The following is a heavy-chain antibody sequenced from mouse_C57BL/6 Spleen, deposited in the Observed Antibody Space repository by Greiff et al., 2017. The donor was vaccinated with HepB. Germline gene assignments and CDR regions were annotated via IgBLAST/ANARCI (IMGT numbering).Heavy chain of an antibody. V-gene: IGHV1-42*01. CDR3: ARQDYGSSYWYFDV. Sequence: VQLQQSGPELVKPGASVKISCKASGYSFTGYYMNWVKQSPEKSLEWIGEINPSTGGTTYNQKFKAKATLTVDKSSSTAYMQLKSLTSEDSAVYYCARQDYGSSYWYFDVWGTGTTVTDSS. CDR1: GYSFTGYY. D-gene: IGHD1-1*01. J-gene: IGHJ1*03. CDR2: INPSTGGT.